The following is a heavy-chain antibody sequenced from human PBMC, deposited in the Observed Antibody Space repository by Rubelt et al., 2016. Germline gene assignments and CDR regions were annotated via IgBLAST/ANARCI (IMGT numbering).Heavy chain of an antibody. Sequence: GKGLEWVSAISGSGGSTYYADSVKGRFTISRDNSKNTLYLQMNSLRAEDTAVYYCARDRRSSSSDPWGQGTLVTVSS. J-gene: IGHJ5*02. V-gene: IGHV3-23*01. CDR2: ISGSGGST. CDR3: ARDRRSSSSDP. D-gene: IGHD6-6*01.